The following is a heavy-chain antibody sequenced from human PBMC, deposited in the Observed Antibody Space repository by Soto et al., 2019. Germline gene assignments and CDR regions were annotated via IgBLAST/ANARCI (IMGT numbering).Heavy chain of an antibody. CDR1: GFTFSSYA. J-gene: IGHJ4*02. CDR3: AKDLRSSSGPRAGFDY. CDR2: ISGSGGST. Sequence: GSLRLSCTASGFTFSSYAMSWVRQAPGRGLEWVSGISGSGGSTYYADSVKGRFTISRDNSKNTLYLQMNSLRVEDTAVYYCAKDLRSSSGPRAGFDYWGQGTLVTVSS. V-gene: IGHV3-23*01. D-gene: IGHD6-25*01.